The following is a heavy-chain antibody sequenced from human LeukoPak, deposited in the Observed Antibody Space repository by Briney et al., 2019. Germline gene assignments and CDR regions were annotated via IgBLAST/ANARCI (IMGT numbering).Heavy chain of an antibody. J-gene: IGHJ6*02. D-gene: IGHD1-26*01. CDR1: GYTFTSYD. CDR2: MNPNSDNT. CDR3: ARGVRSGSYPYGMDV. V-gene: IGHV1-8*01. Sequence: GASVKVSCKAPGYTFTSYDINWVRQATGQGLEWMGWMNPNSDNTGYAQKFQGRVTMTRNTSISTAYMELSSLRSEDTAVYYCARGVRSGSYPYGMDVWGQGTTVTVSS.